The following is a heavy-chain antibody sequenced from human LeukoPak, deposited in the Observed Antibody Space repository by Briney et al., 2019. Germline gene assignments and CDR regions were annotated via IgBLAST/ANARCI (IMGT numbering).Heavy chain of an antibody. D-gene: IGHD4-17*01. V-gene: IGHV4-4*07. J-gene: IGHJ5*02. CDR1: GASISSSY. CDR3: ARAQTYGDYLSWFDP. Sequence: PSETLSLTCTVSGASISSSYWTSIRQPAGNGLEWIRRIYTSGSTTSNPSLKSRVTISVGTSKNQFSLKLSSVTAADTAVYYCARAQTYGDYLSWFDPWGQGTLVTVSS. CDR2: IYTSGST.